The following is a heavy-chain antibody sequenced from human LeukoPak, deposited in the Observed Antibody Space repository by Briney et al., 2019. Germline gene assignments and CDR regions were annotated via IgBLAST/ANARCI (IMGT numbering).Heavy chain of an antibody. CDR1: GGSISSYY. V-gene: IGHV4-59*08. CDR3: ARLTTLSNYYDSSGYGYYFDY. J-gene: IGHJ4*02. Sequence: SETLSLTCTVSGGSISSYYWSWIRQPPGKGLEWIGYIYYSGSTNYNPSLKSRATISVDTSKNQFSLKLSSVTAADTAVYYCARLTTLSNYYDSSGYGYYFDYWGQGALVTVSS. CDR2: IYYSGST. D-gene: IGHD3-22*01.